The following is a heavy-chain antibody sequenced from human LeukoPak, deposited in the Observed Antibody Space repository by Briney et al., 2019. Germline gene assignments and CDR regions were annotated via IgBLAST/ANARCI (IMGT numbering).Heavy chain of an antibody. CDR1: GFTFSSYA. J-gene: IGHJ4*02. V-gene: IGHV3-64D*06. CDR3: VKDLEMATITGFDY. D-gene: IGHD5-24*01. CDR2: ISSNRCRT. Sequence: GGSLRLSCSASGFTFSSYAMHWVRQAPGKGLEYDSAISSNRCRTYSADSVKGKFTISRDNSKNTMYHQMSSLRAEDTAVYYCVKDLEMATITGFDYWGQGTLVTVSS.